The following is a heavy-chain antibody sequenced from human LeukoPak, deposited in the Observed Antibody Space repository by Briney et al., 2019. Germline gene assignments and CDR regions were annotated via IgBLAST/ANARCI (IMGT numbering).Heavy chain of an antibody. CDR3: AKDEDGGSSWSDY. V-gene: IGHV3-23*01. D-gene: IGHD2-15*01. CDR2: ISGSGGST. J-gene: IGHJ4*02. Sequence: GGSLRLSCAASGFTFSSYAMSWVRQAPGKGLEWVSAISGSGGSTYYADSVKGWFTISRDNSKNTLYLQMNSLGAEDTAVYYCAKDEDGGSSWSDYWGQGTLVTVSS. CDR1: GFTFSSYA.